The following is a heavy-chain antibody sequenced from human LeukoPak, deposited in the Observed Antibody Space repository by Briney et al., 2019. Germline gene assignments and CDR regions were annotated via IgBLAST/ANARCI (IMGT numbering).Heavy chain of an antibody. CDR1: GFTFSSYS. V-gene: IGHV3-48*01. CDR2: ISSSSSTI. Sequence: PGGSLRLSCAASGFTFSSYSMNWVRQAPGKGLEWVSYISSSSSTIYYADSVKGRFTISRDNAKNSLYLQMNSLRAEDTAVYYCARLGDSNGDFYWGQGTLVTVSS. CDR3: ARLGDSNGDFY. D-gene: IGHD4-11*01. J-gene: IGHJ4*02.